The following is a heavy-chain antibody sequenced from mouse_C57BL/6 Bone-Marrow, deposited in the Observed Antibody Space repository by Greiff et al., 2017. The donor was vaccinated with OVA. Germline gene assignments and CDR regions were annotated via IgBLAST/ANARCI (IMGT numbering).Heavy chain of an antibody. D-gene: IGHD2-4*01. V-gene: IGHV14-4*01. CDR2: IDPENGDT. J-gene: IGHJ2*01. Sequence: VQLQQSGAELVRPGASVKLSCTASGFNIKDDYMHWVKQRPEQGLEWIGWIDPENGDTEYASKFQGKATITADTSSNTAYLQLSSLTSEDTAVYYCAAYDYDGYYFDYWGQGTTLTVSS. CDR3: AAYDYDGYYFDY. CDR1: GFNIKDDY.